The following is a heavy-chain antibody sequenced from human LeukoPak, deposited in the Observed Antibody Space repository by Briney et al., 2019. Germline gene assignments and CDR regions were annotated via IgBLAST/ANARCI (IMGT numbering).Heavy chain of an antibody. CDR2: IYTSGST. J-gene: IGHJ4*02. D-gene: IGHD3-22*01. CDR1: GGPISSYY. V-gene: IGHV4-4*07. Sequence: PSETLSLTCTVSGGPISSYYWSWIRQPAGKGLEWIGRIYTSGSTNYNPSLKSRVTMSVDTSKNQFSLKLSSVTAADTAVYYCAIQYYYDSSGYFHDYWGQGTLVTVSS. CDR3: AIQYYYDSSGYFHDY.